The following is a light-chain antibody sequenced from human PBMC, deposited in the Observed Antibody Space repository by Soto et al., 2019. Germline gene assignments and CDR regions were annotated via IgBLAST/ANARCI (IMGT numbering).Light chain of an antibody. Sequence: IVMTQSPATLSVSPGERATLSCRASQSIDRKLAWYQQRPGQAPRLLIYGASTRATGIPARFSGSGSGTEFTLTISGLQSEDFCVSYCQQYHSWRTFGQGTNVEI. CDR1: QSIDRK. J-gene: IGKJ1*01. V-gene: IGKV3-15*01. CDR3: QQYHSWRT. CDR2: GAS.